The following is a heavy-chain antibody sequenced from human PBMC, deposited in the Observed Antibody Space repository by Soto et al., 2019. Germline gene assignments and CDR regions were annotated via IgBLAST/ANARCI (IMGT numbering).Heavy chain of an antibody. V-gene: IGHV1-69*13. Sequence: GASVKVSCKASGGTFSSYAISWVRQAPGQGLEWMGGIIPIFGTANYAQKFQGRVTITADESTSTAYMELSSLRSEDTAVYYCATYLIAAAGRPFDYWGQGTLVTVSS. CDR3: ATYLIAAAGRPFDY. CDR2: IIPIFGTA. D-gene: IGHD6-13*01. CDR1: GGTFSSYA. J-gene: IGHJ4*02.